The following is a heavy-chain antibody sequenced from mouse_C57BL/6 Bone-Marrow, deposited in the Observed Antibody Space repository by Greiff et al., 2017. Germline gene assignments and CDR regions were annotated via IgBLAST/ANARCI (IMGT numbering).Heavy chain of an antibody. J-gene: IGHJ1*03. D-gene: IGHD2-5*01. CDR2: IYPGDGDT. CDR1: GYAFSSSW. Sequence: QVQLQQSGPELVKPGASVKISCKASGYAFSSSWMNWVKQRPGKGLEWIGRIYPGDGDTNYNGKFKGKATLTADKSSSTAYMQLSRLTSEDSAVYFWARAYYSNSRYFDVWGTGTTVTVSS. CDR3: ARAYYSNSRYFDV. V-gene: IGHV1-82*01.